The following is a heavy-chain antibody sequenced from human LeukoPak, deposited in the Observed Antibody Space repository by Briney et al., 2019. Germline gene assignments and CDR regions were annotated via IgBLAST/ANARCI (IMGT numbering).Heavy chain of an antibody. Sequence: GRSLRLSCAASGFTFSSYGMHWVRQAPGKGLEWVTVIWYDGSNKYYADSVKGRFAISRDNSKNTLYLQMNSLRAEDTAVYYCAKDRTQNYYDSSGYYLPPDYYFDYWGQGTLVTVSS. CDR1: GFTFSSYG. CDR3: AKDRTQNYYDSSGYYLPPDYYFDY. V-gene: IGHV3-33*06. CDR2: IWYDGSNK. J-gene: IGHJ4*02. D-gene: IGHD3-22*01.